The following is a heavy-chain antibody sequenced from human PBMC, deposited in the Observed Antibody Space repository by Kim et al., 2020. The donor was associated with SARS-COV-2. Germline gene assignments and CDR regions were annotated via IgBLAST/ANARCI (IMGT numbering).Heavy chain of an antibody. V-gene: IGHV1-69*13. CDR2: IIPIFGTA. CDR1: GGTFSSYA. CDR3: ARHIVVVPAAIPYYYYYGMDV. J-gene: IGHJ6*02. Sequence: SVKVSCKASGGTFSSYAISWVRQAPGQGLEWMGGIIPIFGTANYAQKFQGRVTITADESTSTAYMELSSLRSEDTAVYYCARHIVVVPAAIPYYYYYGMDVWGQGTTVTVSS. D-gene: IGHD2-2*02.